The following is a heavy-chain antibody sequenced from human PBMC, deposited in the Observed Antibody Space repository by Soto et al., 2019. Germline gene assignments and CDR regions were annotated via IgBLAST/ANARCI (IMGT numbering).Heavy chain of an antibody. J-gene: IGHJ4*02. CDR3: AHSYYYDSSGYYPPPHFDY. CDR2: IYWDDDK. V-gene: IGHV2-5*02. D-gene: IGHD3-22*01. CDR1: GFSLSTSGVG. Sequence: SGPTLVNPTQTLTLTCTFSGFSLSTSGVGVGWIRQPPGKALEWLALIYWDDDKRYSPSLKSRLTITKDTSKNQVVLTMTNMDPVDTATYYCAHSYYYDSSGYYPPPHFDYWGQGTLVTVSS.